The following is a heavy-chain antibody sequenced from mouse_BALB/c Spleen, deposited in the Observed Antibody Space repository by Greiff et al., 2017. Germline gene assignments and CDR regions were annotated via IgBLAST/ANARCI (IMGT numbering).Heavy chain of an antibody. D-gene: IGHD2-3*01. V-gene: IGHV1S127*01. CDR3: TRSADYDGYLDY. J-gene: IGHJ2*01. Sequence: VQLQQPGAELVKPGASVKMSCKASGYTFTSYWMHWVKQRPGQGLEWIGVIDPSDSYTSYNQKFKGKATLTVDTSSSTAYMQLSSLTSEDSAVYYCTRSADYDGYLDYWGQGTTLTVSS. CDR2: IDPSDSYT. CDR1: GYTFTSYW.